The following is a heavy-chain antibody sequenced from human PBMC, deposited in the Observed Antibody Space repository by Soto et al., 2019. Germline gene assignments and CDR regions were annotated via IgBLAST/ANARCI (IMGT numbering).Heavy chain of an antibody. J-gene: IGHJ3*02. D-gene: IGHD3-3*01. Sequence: EVQLLESGGGLVQPGGSLRLSCAASGFTFSSYAMSWVRQAPGKGLEWVSAISGSGGSTYYADSVKGRFTISRDNSKNTLYLQMNSLRAEDTAVYYCAKRDNYDFWSGSAFDIWGQGIMVTVSS. V-gene: IGHV3-23*01. CDR2: ISGSGGST. CDR1: GFTFSSYA. CDR3: AKRDNYDFWSGSAFDI.